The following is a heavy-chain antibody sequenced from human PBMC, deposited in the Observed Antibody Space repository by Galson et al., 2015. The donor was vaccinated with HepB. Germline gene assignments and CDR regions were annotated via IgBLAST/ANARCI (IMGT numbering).Heavy chain of an antibody. J-gene: IGHJ6*03. D-gene: IGHD2-21*01. CDR2: ISSSGGSR. V-gene: IGHV3-11*01. CDR3: ARAACGGDCYGDYMDV. Sequence: SLRLSCAAAGFTFSDCYMSWIRQAPGKGLEWVSYISSSGGSRYADSVKGRFTISRDNARNSLYLQMSSLKAADTAVYYCARAACGGDCYGDYMDVWGNGTSVTVSS. CDR1: GFTFSDCY.